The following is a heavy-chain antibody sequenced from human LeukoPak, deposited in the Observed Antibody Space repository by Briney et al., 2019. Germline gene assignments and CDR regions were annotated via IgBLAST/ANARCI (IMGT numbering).Heavy chain of an antibody. CDR1: GGSISSGDYY. D-gene: IGHD5-18*01. CDR2: IYYSGST. J-gene: IGHJ4*02. Sequence: SETLSLTCTVSGGSISSGDYYWSWIRQPPGKGLEWIGYIYYSGSTYYNPSLKSRVTISVDTSKNQFSLKLSSVTAADTAVYYYARELGTAMVWLDYWGQGTLVTVSS. V-gene: IGHV4-30-4*01. CDR3: ARELGTAMVWLDY.